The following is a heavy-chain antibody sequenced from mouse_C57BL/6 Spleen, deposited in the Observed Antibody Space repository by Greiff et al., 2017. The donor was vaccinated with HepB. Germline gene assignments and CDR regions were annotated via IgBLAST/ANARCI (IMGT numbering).Heavy chain of an antibody. J-gene: IGHJ2*01. D-gene: IGHD2-4*01. CDR1: GFTFSSYA. V-gene: IGHV5-4*01. CDR3: ARDFDYDEGGYFDY. CDR2: SSDGGSYT. Sequence: EVMLVESGGGLVKPGGSLKLSCAASGFTFSSYAMSWVRQTPEKRLEWVATSSDGGSYTYSPDNVKGRFTIARDNAKNNLYLQMSHLKSEDTAMYYCARDFDYDEGGYFDYWGQGTTLTVSS.